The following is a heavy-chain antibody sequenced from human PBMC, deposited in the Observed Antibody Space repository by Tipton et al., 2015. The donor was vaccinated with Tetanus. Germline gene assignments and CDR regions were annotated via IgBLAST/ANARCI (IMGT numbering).Heavy chain of an antibody. CDR3: ARDMDY. J-gene: IGHJ4*02. V-gene: IGHV3-30*03. CDR1: GFSFSNYG. Sequence: SLRLSCAASGFSFSNYGIHWVRQAPGKGLEWVAVISYDGSTKYYGDSVKGRFTISRDNSKSTLYLQMSSLRAEDTAVYYCARDMDYWGQGTLVTASS. CDR2: ISYDGSTK.